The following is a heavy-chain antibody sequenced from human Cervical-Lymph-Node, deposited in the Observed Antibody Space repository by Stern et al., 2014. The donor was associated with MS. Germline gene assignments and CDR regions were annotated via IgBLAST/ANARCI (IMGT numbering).Heavy chain of an antibody. Sequence: EVQLVQSGGGLVQPGGSLRLSCATSGFTFGSYAMSWVRQAPGKGLEWVSAITGGGGDTYHADSVRGRFSISRDNSKNILYLETNSLRAEDTAVYYCAKGSASGRPYYFDSWGQGTLVSVSS. J-gene: IGHJ4*02. CDR2: ITGGGGDT. D-gene: IGHD6-6*01. CDR1: GFTFGSYA. V-gene: IGHV3-23*04. CDR3: AKGSASGRPYYFDS.